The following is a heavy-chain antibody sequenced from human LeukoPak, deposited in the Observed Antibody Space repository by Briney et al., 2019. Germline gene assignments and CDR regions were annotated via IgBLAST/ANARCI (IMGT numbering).Heavy chain of an antibody. J-gene: IGHJ4*02. CDR3: ARLDINAYYFDY. V-gene: IGHV5-51*01. Sequence: GEPLKISCRGAGYSFTSYWIGWVRQMPGKGLEWMGIIYPGDSDTRYSPSFQGQVTISADKSTSTAYLQWSSLKASDTAMYYCARLDINAYYFDYWGQGTLVTVSS. CDR2: IYPGDSDT. D-gene: IGHD3-16*01. CDR1: GYSFTSYW.